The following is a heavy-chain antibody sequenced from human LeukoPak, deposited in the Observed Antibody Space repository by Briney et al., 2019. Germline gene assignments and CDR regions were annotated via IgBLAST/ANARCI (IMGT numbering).Heavy chain of an antibody. CDR2: ISSSSSYI. J-gene: IGHJ4*02. Sequence: KPGGSLRLSCAASGFTFSSYSMNWVRQAPGKGLEWVSSISSSSSYIYYADSVKGRFTISRDNAKTSLYLQMNSLRAEDTAVYYCARDAVASNYYGSGSYGYYFDYWGQGTLVTVSS. D-gene: IGHD3-10*01. CDR1: GFTFSSYS. V-gene: IGHV3-21*01. CDR3: ARDAVASNYYGSGSYGYYFDY.